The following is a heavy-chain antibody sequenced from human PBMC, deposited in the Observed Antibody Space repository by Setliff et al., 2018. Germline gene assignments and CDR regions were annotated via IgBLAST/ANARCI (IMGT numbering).Heavy chain of an antibody. Sequence: PGGSLRLSCSGSGFNFSNYEINWVRQAPGKGLEWVAVIWDDGGNKYHADSVKGRFTISRDNSKNTLYLQMNSLRPEDTAVYYCARTCSGSGCYAGLESWGQGTPVTVSS. CDR1: GFNFSNYE. CDR2: IWDDGGNK. CDR3: ARTCSGSGCYAGLES. D-gene: IGHD2-15*01. V-gene: IGHV3-33*08. J-gene: IGHJ4*02.